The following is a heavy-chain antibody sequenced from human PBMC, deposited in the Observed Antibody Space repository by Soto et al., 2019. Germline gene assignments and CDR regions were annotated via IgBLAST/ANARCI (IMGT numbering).Heavy chain of an antibody. Sequence: PWGSPRLSCAACGFTFCSYSMDWVRQEPGKGLEWVSSISSSSSYIYYADSVKGRFTISRDNAKNSLYLQMNSLRAEDTAVYYCARDSKDILTTYWYFDLWGRGTLVTVSS. CDR2: ISSSSSYI. V-gene: IGHV3-21*01. CDR1: GFTFCSYS. CDR3: ARDSKDILTTYWYFDL. J-gene: IGHJ2*01. D-gene: IGHD3-9*01.